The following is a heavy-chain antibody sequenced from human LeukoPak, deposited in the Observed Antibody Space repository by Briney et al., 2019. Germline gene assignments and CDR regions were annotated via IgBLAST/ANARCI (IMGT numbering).Heavy chain of an antibody. CDR1: EFTFTDAW. J-gene: IGHJ4*02. CDR3: AKTSVGEGRIIGSGYFDN. D-gene: IGHD2-15*01. CDR2: ISSSTNYI. Sequence: PGGSLRLSCAASEFTFTDAWMSWVRQAPGKGLEWVSSISSSTNYIYYAESVKGRFTISRDNAKNSLYLQMNSLRAEDTAVYYCAKTSVGEGRIIGSGYFDNWGQGTLVTVSS. V-gene: IGHV3-21*04.